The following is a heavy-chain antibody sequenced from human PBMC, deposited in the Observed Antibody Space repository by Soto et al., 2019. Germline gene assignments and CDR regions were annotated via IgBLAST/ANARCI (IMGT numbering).Heavy chain of an antibody. CDR2: IWYDGSNK. D-gene: IGHD3-9*01. V-gene: IGHV3-33*01. Sequence: PGGSLRLSCAASGFTFSSYVMHWVRQAPGKGLEWVAVIWYDGSNKYYADSVKGRFTISRDNSKNTLYLQMNSLRAEDTAVYYCARALNYDILTGYYSDYYYYGMDVWGQGTTVTV. CDR3: ARALNYDILTGYYSDYYYYGMDV. CDR1: GFTFSSYV. J-gene: IGHJ6*02.